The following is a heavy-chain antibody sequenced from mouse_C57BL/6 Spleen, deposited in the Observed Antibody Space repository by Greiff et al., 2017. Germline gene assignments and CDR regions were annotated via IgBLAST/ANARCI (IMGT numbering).Heavy chain of an antibody. CDR3: ARDWATD. Sequence: FQLQQSGAELARPGASVKLSCKASGYTFTSYGISWVKQRTGQGLEWIGEIYPRSGNTSYNEKFKGKATLTADKSSSTAYIELRSLTSEDSAVYFCARDWATDWGQGNSVTVFS. CDR2: IYPRSGNT. CDR1: GYTFTSYG. V-gene: IGHV1-81*01. J-gene: IGHJ4*01. D-gene: IGHD3-1*01.